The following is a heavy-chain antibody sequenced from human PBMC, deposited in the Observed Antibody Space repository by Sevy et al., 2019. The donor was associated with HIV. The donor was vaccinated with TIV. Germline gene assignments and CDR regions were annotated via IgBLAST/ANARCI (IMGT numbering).Heavy chain of an antibody. V-gene: IGHV4-59*08. CDR1: GGSITSLY. CDR3: AGENAWGRGYS. Sequence: SETLSLTCTVSGGSITSLYWNWIRQPPGKGLEWSANIYYNGHINYNPSLKSRVTLSLDTSKNLFSLRLSSVTAADTAMYYCAGENAWGRGYSWGQGTLVTFSA. CDR2: IYYNGHI. D-gene: IGHD1-26*01. J-gene: IGHJ4*02.